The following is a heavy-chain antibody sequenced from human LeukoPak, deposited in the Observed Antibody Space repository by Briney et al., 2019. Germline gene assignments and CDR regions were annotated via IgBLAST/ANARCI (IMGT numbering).Heavy chain of an antibody. J-gene: IGHJ6*02. CDR1: GDSVSRNSAA. D-gene: IGHD5-24*01. V-gene: IGHV6-1*01. CDR3: ARGQSSYFAMDV. CDR2: THYTSKWNN. Sequence: SQTLSLTCAISGDSVSRNSAAWNWIRQSPSRGLEWLGRTHYTSKWNNDYAVSVKSRITINPDTSKNQFSLHLNSVTPEDTAVYYCARGQSSYFAMDVWGQGTTVTVS.